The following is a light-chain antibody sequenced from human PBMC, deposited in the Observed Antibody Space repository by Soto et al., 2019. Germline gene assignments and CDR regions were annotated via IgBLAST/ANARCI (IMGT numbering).Light chain of an antibody. V-gene: IGLV2-14*01. CDR2: EVS. CDR1: SSDVGGHKY. Sequence: QSALTQPASVSGSPGQSIAISCTGTSSDVGGHKYVSWYQQHPGKAPKLMIYEVSRRPSGVSHRFPGSKSGNTASLTISGLQAEDEADYYCNSYTSSSTWVFGGGTKVTVL. J-gene: IGLJ3*02. CDR3: NSYTSSSTWV.